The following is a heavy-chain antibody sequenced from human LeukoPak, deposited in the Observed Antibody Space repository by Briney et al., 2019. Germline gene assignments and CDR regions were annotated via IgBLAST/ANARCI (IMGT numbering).Heavy chain of an antibody. D-gene: IGHD3-16*01. CDR1: GGSFSGYY. Sequence: SETLSLTCAVYGGSFSGYYWSWIRQPPGKGLEWIGEINHSGSTNYNPSLKSRVTISVDTSKNQFSLKLSSVTAADTAVYYCARGHWGLRSQGAFQHWGQGTLVTVSS. CDR2: INHSGST. CDR3: ARGHWGLRSQGAFQH. V-gene: IGHV4-34*01. J-gene: IGHJ1*01.